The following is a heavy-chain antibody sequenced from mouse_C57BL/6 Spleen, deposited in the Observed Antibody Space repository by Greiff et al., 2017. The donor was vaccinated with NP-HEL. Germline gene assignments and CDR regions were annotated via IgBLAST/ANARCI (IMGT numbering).Heavy chain of an antibody. CDR2: IYPGSGST. CDR1: GYTFTSYW. Sequence: VQLQQPGAELVKPGASVKMSCKASGYTFTSYWITWVKQRPGQGLEWIGDIYPGSGSTNYNEKFKSKATLTVDTSSSTAYMQLSSLTSEDSAVYYCARGGYYGSSFDYWGQGTTLTVSS. D-gene: IGHD1-1*01. J-gene: IGHJ2*01. V-gene: IGHV1-55*01. CDR3: ARGGYYGSSFDY.